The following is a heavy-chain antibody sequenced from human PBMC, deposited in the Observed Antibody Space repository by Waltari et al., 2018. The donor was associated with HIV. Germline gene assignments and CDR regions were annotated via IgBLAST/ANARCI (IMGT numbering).Heavy chain of an antibody. Sequence: QVQLQESGPGLVKPSQTLSLTCTVPGGSLSSGSYYWGWIRQAAGKGLEWIGRIYTSGNTNYRPSLKSRVTISMDTSKNQFSLRLSSVTAADTAVYYCARELSDYGATAWFDYWGRGTLVTVSS. V-gene: IGHV4-61*02. J-gene: IGHJ4*02. D-gene: IGHD3-16*01. CDR2: IYTSGNT. CDR1: GGSLSSGSYY. CDR3: ARELSDYGATAWFDY.